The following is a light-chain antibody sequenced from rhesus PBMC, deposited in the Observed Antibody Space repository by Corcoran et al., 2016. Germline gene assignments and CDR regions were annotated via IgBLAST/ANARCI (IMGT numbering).Light chain of an antibody. J-gene: IGKJ1*01. CDR1: QSVSSS. Sequence: EIVMTQSPATLSLSPGERATLSCRASQSVSSSLAWYQQKPGQAPRLLLYGASSRATGIPDRFSGSGSGTDFTLTISSLEPEDVAVYYCLQHSNWPWTFGQGTKVEIK. V-gene: IGKV3-24*01. CDR2: GAS. CDR3: LQHSNWPWT.